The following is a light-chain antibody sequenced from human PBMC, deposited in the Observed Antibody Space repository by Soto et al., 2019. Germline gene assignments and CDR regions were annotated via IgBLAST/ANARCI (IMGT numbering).Light chain of an antibody. CDR3: HQYGGSPFT. CDR1: QSVSSN. Sequence: EIVMTQSPATLSVSPGERATLSCRASQSVSSNLAWYQQKPGQAPRLLIYRAVTRATGVPDRFSGSGSETEFILNISRLEPEDSAVYYCHQYGGSPFTFGQGTVLEIK. CDR2: RAV. V-gene: IGKV3D-15*01. J-gene: IGKJ2*01.